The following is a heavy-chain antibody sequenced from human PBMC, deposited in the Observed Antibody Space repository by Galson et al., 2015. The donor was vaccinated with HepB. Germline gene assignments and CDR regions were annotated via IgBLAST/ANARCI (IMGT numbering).Heavy chain of an antibody. J-gene: IGHJ6*02. CDR1: GYTFTSYG. CDR3: ARDRTYYYGSGSLGNYYYYGMDV. D-gene: IGHD3-10*01. V-gene: IGHV1-18*01. Sequence: SVKVSCKASGYTFTSYGISWVRQAPGQGLEWMGWISAYNGNTNYAQKLQGRVTMTTDTSTSTAYMELRSLRSDDTAVYCCARDRTYYYGSGSLGNYYYYGMDVWGQGTTVTVSS. CDR2: ISAYNGNT.